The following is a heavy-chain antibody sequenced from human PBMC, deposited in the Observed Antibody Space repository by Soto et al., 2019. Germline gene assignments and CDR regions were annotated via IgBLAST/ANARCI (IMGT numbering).Heavy chain of an antibody. CDR3: ARELSGYRTHWTFDY. CDR1: GYTFTSYA. CDR2: INAGNGNT. V-gene: IGHV1-3*01. Sequence: ASVKVSCKASGYTFTSYAMHWVRQAPGQRLEWMGWINAGNGNTKYSQKFQGRVTITRDTSASTAYMELSSLRSEDTAVYYCARELSGYRTHWTFDYWGQGTLVTSPQ. D-gene: IGHD3-22*01. J-gene: IGHJ4*02.